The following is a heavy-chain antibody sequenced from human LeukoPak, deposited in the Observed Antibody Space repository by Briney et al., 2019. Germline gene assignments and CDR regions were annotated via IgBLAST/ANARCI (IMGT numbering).Heavy chain of an antibody. CDR3: AKEPNKYSGYDYFDF. D-gene: IGHD5-12*01. CDR2: ISYDGSNK. CDR1: GFTFSSYA. V-gene: IGHV3-30-3*01. J-gene: IGHJ4*02. Sequence: GGSLRLSCAASGFTFSSYAMHWVRQAPGKGLEWVAVISYDGSNKYYADSVKGRFTISRDNSKNTLYLQMDSLRAEDTALYYCAKEPNKYSGYDYFDFWGQGTLVTVSS.